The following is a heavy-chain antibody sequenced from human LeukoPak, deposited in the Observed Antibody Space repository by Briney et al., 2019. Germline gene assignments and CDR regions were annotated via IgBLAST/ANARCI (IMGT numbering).Heavy chain of an antibody. CDR2: INAGNGNT. V-gene: IGHV1-3*01. CDR1: GYTFTSYA. CDR3: ARSLVGATYNWFDP. J-gene: IGHJ5*02. D-gene: IGHD1-26*01. Sequence: ASVKVSCKASGYTFTSYAMHWLRQAPGQRLEWMGWINAGNGNTKYSQKFQGRVTITRDTSASTAYMELSSLRSEDTAVYYCARSLVGATYNWFDPWGQGTLVTVSS.